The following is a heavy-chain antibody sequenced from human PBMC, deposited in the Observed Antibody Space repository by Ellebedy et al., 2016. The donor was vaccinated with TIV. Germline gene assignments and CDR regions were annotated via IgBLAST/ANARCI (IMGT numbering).Heavy chain of an antibody. V-gene: IGHV3-21*01. Sequence: PGGSLRLSCAASGFPFLNHALNWVRQAPGKGLEWVSSISTITNYADSVRGRFTISRDNAKNSLYLQMNSLRAEDTAVYYCSRGGGCGGGTCYYPDFWGQGTLVTVSS. D-gene: IGHD2-15*01. CDR2: ISTITNY. CDR1: GFPFLNHA. J-gene: IGHJ4*02. CDR3: SRGGGCGGGTCYYPDF.